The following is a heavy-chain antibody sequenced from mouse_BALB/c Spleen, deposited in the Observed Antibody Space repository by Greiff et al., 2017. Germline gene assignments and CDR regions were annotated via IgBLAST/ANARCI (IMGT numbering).Heavy chain of an antibody. CDR2: IYPGNSDT. J-gene: IGHJ3*01. V-gene: IGHV1-5*01. Sequence: EVQLQQSGTVLARPGASVKMSCKASGYTFTSYWMHWVKQRPGQGLEWIGAIYPGNSDTSYNQKFKGKAKLTAVTSTSTAYMELSSLTNEDSAVYYCTRGGYDVGGFAYWGQGTLVTVSA. D-gene: IGHD2-14*01. CDR3: TRGGYDVGGFAY. CDR1: GYTFTSYW.